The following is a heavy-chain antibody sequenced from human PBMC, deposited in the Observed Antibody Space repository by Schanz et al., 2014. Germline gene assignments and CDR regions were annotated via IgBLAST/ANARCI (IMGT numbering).Heavy chain of an antibody. V-gene: IGHV3-30*05. D-gene: IGHD2-2*01. Sequence: VQLAESGGGLIQPGGSLRLSCAASTFTFSSDWMSWVRQAPGKGLEWVAFVPFDGSQKFYADSVKGRFTISRDNSKNTVYLQMNSLRPGSTAVYYGARESSNDIVLVPGAVFDHWGQGILVTVSS. CDR2: VPFDGSQK. CDR1: TFTFSSDW. J-gene: IGHJ4*02. CDR3: ARESSNDIVLVPGAVFDH.